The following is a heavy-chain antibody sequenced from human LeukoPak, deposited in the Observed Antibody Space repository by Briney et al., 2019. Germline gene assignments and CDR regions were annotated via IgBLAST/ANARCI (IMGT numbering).Heavy chain of an antibody. J-gene: IGHJ5*02. Sequence: SETLSLTCTVSGGSISSYYWSWIRQPAGKGLEWIGRIYTSGSTNYNPSLKTRVTMSVEPSKDQFSLKQTSVTAADTAVYYCARDRVQLGHNWFDPWGQGTLVTVSS. CDR2: IYTSGST. CDR1: GGSISSYY. CDR3: ARDRVQLGHNWFDP. V-gene: IGHV4-4*07. D-gene: IGHD5-18*01.